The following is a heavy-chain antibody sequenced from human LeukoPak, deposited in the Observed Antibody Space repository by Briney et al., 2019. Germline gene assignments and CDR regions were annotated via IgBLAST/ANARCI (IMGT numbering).Heavy chain of an antibody. V-gene: IGHV2-26*01. D-gene: IGHD2-21*01. CDR3: ARIVLGSEENDWFDP. CDR1: GFSLSKAKMG. J-gene: IGHJ5*02. CDR2: IFSNDEK. Sequence: ESGPVLVKPTETLTLTCTVSGFSLSKAKMGVSWIRQPPGKALEWLAHIFSNDEKSYSTSLNNRLTISKDTSKSQVVLTMTNMVPVDTATYYCARIVLGSEENDWFDPWGQGTLVTVSS.